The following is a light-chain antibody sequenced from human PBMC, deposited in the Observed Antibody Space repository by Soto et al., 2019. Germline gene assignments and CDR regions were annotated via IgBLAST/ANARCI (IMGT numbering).Light chain of an antibody. V-gene: IGLV2-14*03. J-gene: IGLJ1*01. CDR3: SSYTTSTTRV. CDR1: SSDVGAYNY. CDR2: DVS. Sequence: SALPQPASVSGSPGQSITISCTGTSSDVGAYNYVSWYQHHPGNAPKLLIYDVSTRPSGVSNRFSGSKSGNTASLTISGLQAEDEADYYCSSYTTSTTRVFGTGTKVTVL.